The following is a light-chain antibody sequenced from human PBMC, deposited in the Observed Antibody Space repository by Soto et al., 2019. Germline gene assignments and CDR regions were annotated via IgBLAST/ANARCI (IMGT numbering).Light chain of an antibody. Sequence: DIQMTQSPSTLSASVGDRVTNTCRASQSISSWLAWYQQKPGKAPKLLIYKASSLQSGVPSRFSGSGSGTEFTLTISSLQPDDLATYYCQQYNSYWTFGQGTKV. J-gene: IGKJ1*01. V-gene: IGKV1-5*03. CDR2: KAS. CDR1: QSISSW. CDR3: QQYNSYWT.